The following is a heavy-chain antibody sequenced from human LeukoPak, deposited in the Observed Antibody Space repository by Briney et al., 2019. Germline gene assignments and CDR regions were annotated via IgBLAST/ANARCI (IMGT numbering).Heavy chain of an antibody. J-gene: IGHJ4*02. CDR2: IYSSVSS. V-gene: IGHV4-59*01. CDR3: ARGPTLTTDY. Sequence: PSETLSLTCTVSGGSISSYYWDWIRQPPGKALEWIGYIYSSVSSNYNPSLKSRVTMSVDTSKNQFSLKLSSVTAADTAVYYCARGPTLTTDYWGQGTLVTVSS. CDR1: GGSISSYY. D-gene: IGHD4-17*01.